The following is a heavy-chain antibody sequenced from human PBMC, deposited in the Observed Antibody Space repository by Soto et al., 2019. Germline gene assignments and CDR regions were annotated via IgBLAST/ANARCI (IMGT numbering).Heavy chain of an antibody. J-gene: IGHJ6*02. V-gene: IGHV3-30-3*01. CDR1: GFTFSSYA. D-gene: IGHD2-8*01. CDR3: ARCNGPYYYYYGMDV. CDR2: ISYDGSNK. Sequence: GGSLRLSCAASGFTFSSYAMHWVRQAPGKGLEWVAVISYDGSNKYYADSVKGRFTISRDNSKNTLYLQMNSLRAEDTAVYYCARCNGPYYYYYGMDVWGQGTTVTVSS.